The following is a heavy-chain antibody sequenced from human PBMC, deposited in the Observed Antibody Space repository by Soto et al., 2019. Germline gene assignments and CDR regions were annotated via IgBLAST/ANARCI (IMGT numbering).Heavy chain of an antibody. Sequence: EVQLVESGGGLVQSGGSLRLSCAASGFTFSIYWMAWVRQAPGKGLEWVAHINADGSQKYYVDSVKGRFTISRDNAKNSLYLQMNSLRAEDTAVYFCATDRGYKCLDPWGQGSLVTVSS. CDR3: ATDRGYKCLDP. CDR1: GFTFSIYW. D-gene: IGHD1-1*01. CDR2: INADGSQK. J-gene: IGHJ5*02. V-gene: IGHV3-7*01.